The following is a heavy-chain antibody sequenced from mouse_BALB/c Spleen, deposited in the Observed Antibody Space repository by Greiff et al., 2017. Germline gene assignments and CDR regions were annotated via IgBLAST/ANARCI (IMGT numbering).Heavy chain of an antibody. V-gene: IGHV7-3*02. CDR3: ARDHRIYFDYGGAWFAY. CDR1: GFTFTDYY. Sequence: EVKLVESGGGLVQPGGSLRLSCATSGFTFTDYYMSWVRQPPGKALEWLGFIRNKANGYTTEYSASVKGRVTISRDNSQSILYLQMNTLRAADSATYYCARDHRIYFDYGGAWFAYWGQGTLVTVSA. D-gene: IGHD2-4*01. J-gene: IGHJ3*01. CDR2: IRNKANGYTT.